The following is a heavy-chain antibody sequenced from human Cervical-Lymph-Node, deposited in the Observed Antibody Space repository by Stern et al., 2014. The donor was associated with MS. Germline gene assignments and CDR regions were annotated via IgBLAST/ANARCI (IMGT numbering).Heavy chain of an antibody. CDR2: ITPVFGTT. D-gene: IGHD1-26*01. V-gene: IGHV1-69*06. CDR3: ARGGGLVGYFDY. Sequence: VKLVQSGAEVKKPGSSVKVSCKAYGDTFSSYAINWVRQVPGQGLEWMGGITPVFGTTNYAQKFQGRVTITADKSTNTAYMELMTLRSEDTAVYYCARGGGLVGYFDYWGQGTLVSVSS. J-gene: IGHJ4*02. CDR1: GDTFSSYA.